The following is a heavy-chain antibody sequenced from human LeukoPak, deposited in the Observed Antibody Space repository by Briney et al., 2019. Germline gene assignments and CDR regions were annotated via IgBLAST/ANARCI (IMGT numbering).Heavy chain of an antibody. J-gene: IGHJ4*02. CDR2: ISGSGGST. V-gene: IGHV3-23*01. CDR3: AKGVKGYFDN. Sequence: GGSLRLSCAASGFTFSSYAMSWVRQAPGKGLEWVSAISGSGGSTYYADSVRGRFTISRDNSKNTVCLQMNSLRVEDTAVYYCAKGVKGYFDNWGQGTLATVSS. CDR1: GFTFSSYA.